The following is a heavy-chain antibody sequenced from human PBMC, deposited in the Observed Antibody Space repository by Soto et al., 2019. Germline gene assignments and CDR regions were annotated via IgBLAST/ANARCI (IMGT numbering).Heavy chain of an antibody. CDR2: IIPILAIA. J-gene: IGHJ5*02. Sequence: QVQLVQSGAEVKKPGSSVKVSCKASGGTFSSYTISWVRQAPGQGLEWMGRIIPILAIANYAQKFQGRVTITADKSTSTAYMELSSLRSEDTAVYYCARLYSSSWYSYGWFDPWGQGTLVTVSS. CDR3: ARLYSSSWYSYGWFDP. D-gene: IGHD6-13*01. CDR1: GGTFSSYT. V-gene: IGHV1-69*02.